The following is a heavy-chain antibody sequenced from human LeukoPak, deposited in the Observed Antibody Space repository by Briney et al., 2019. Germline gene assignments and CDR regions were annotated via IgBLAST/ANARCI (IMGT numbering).Heavy chain of an antibody. D-gene: IGHD1-26*01. J-gene: IGHJ6*02. CDR3: ARGPPGATTYYYYGMDV. Sequence: GGSLRLSCAASGFTFSSYSMNWVRQAPGKGLEWVSSISSSSSYIYYADSVKGRFTISRDNAKNSLYLQMNSLRAEDTAVYYCARGPPGATTYYYYGMDVWGQGTTVTVSS. CDR1: GFTFSSYS. V-gene: IGHV3-21*01. CDR2: ISSSSSYI.